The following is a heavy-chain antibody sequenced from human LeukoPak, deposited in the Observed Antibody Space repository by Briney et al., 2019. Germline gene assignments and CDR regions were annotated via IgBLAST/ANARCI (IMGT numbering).Heavy chain of an antibody. CDR2: INPNSGGT. CDR1: GYTFTGYY. J-gene: IGHJ5*02. CDR3: ARGPPYSSSLNWFDP. V-gene: IGHV1-2*06. Sequence: GASVKVSCKASGYTFTGYYMHWVRQAPGQGLEWMGRINPNSGGTNYAQKFQGRVTMNRDTSISTAYMEVSRLRSDDTAVYYCARGPPYSSSLNWFDPWGQGTQVTVSS. D-gene: IGHD6-13*01.